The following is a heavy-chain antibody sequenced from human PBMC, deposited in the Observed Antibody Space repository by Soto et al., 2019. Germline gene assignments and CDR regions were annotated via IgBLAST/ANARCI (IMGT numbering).Heavy chain of an antibody. J-gene: IGHJ4*02. CDR2: VGREGDGA. D-gene: IGHD2-15*01. V-gene: IGHV3-64D*06. Sequence: GGSLRLSSSAFGLRFIGHMMDGVRQTPGKGLEYVSAVGREGDGAYYADSVRGRFTISRDNSKNTVSLQMSSLRPEDTAVYYCVNDLHTYEWCWGRGMLVTVSS. CDR1: GLRFIGHM. CDR3: VNDLHTYEWC.